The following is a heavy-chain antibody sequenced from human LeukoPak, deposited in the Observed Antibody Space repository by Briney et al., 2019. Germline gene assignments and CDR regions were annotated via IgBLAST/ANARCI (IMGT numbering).Heavy chain of an antibody. Sequence: SETLSLTCAVSGGSISSSNWWSWVRQPPGKRLGRIGEIYHSGNTNYNASPKTRVTISVDKSKNQFTLKLSSVTAADTAVYYCARGWDDGSGSYYLDYWGQGTLVTVSS. D-gene: IGHD3-10*01. J-gene: IGHJ4*02. CDR3: ARGWDDGSGSYYLDY. CDR1: GGSISSSNW. V-gene: IGHV4-4*02. CDR2: IYHSGNT.